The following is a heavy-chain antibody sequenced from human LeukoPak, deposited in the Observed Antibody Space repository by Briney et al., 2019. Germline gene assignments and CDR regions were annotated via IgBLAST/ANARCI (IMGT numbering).Heavy chain of an antibody. CDR1: GGSIGSYY. CDR2: IYSSGSI. CDR3: ARRDWNYWYFDL. D-gene: IGHD1-1*01. J-gene: IGHJ2*01. V-gene: IGHV4-4*07. Sequence: SETLSLTCTVSGGSIGSYYWSWIRQPAGKGLEWIGRIYSSGSINYNPSLNSRVTMSVDTSKNQFSLKLSAVTAADTAVYYCARRDWNYWYFDLWGRGALVSVSS.